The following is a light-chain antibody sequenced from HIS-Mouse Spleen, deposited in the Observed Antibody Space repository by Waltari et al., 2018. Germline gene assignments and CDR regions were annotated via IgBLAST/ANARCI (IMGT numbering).Light chain of an antibody. CDR3: HSAASSGTHWV. CDR1: ALPKQY. V-gene: IGLV3-25*03. J-gene: IGLJ3*02. CDR2: KDS. Sequence: SYELTQPPSVSVSPGQTARITCPGDALPKQYAYWYQQKPGQAPVLVIYKDSERPSGIPERFSGSSSGTTVTLTISGVQAEDEADYYCHSAASSGTHWVFGGGTKLTVL.